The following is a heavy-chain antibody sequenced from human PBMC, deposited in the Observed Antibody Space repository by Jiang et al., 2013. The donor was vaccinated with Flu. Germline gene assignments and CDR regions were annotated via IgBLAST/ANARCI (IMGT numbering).Heavy chain of an antibody. V-gene: IGHV4-59*08. Sequence: SLTCTVSGGSISSYYWSWIRQPPGKGLEWIGYIYYSGSTNYNPSLKSRVTISVDTSKNQFSLKLSSVTAADTAVYYCARKPLAAPDLSYYYGMDVWGQGTTVTVSS. J-gene: IGHJ6*02. D-gene: IGHD6-6*01. CDR3: ARKPLAAPDLSYYYGMDV. CDR2: IYYSGST. CDR1: GGSISSYY.